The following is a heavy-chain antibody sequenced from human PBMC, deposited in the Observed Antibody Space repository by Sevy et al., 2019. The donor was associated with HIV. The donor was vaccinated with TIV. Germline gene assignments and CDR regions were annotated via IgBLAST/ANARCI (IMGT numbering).Heavy chain of an antibody. CDR2: INHSGST. CDR1: GGSFSGYY. D-gene: IGHD6-13*01. V-gene: IGHV4-34*01. J-gene: IGHJ5*02. CDR3: ARESIAAAGRSRFDP. Sequence: SETLSLTCAVYGGSFSGYYWSWIRQPPGKGLEWIGEINHSGSTNYNPSLKSRVTISVDTSKNQFSLKLSSVTAADTAVYYCARESIAAAGRSRFDPWGQGTLVTVSS.